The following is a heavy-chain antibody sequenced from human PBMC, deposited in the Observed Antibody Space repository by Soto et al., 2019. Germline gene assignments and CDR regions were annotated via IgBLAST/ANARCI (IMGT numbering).Heavy chain of an antibody. V-gene: IGHV1-18*04. CDR1: GYTFTSYG. Sequence: VASVKVSCKASGYTFTSYGISWVRQAPGQGLEWMGWISAYNGNTNYAQKLQGRVTMTTDTSTSTAYMELRSLRSDDTAVYYCAFSWGSTVTTDHDYWGQGTLVTVSA. J-gene: IGHJ4*02. D-gene: IGHD4-17*01. CDR2: ISAYNGNT. CDR3: AFSWGSTVTTDHDY.